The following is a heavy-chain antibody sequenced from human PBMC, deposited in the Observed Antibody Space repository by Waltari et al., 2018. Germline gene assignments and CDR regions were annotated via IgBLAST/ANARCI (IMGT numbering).Heavy chain of an antibody. CDR2: INHSGST. CDR3: ARALQRYQLLSPLDY. Sequence: QVQLQQWGAGLLKPSETLSLTCAVYGGSFSGYYWSWIRQPPGKGLEWIGEINHSGSTNYNPSLKSRVTISVDTSKNQFSLKLSSVTAADTAVYYCARALQRYQLLSPLDYWGQGTLVTVSS. CDR1: GGSFSGYY. D-gene: IGHD2-2*01. V-gene: IGHV4-34*01. J-gene: IGHJ4*02.